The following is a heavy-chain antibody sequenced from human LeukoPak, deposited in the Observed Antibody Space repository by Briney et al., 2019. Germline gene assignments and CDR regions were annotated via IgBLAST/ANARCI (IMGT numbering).Heavy chain of an antibody. Sequence: SQTLSLTCTVSGGSISSGGYYWSWIRQHPGKGLEWIGYIYYSGSTYYDPSLQSRVIISVDTSKNQFSLKLSSVTAADTAVYYCARDNALSGGAFDIWGQGTMVTVSS. CDR2: IYYSGST. V-gene: IGHV4-31*03. CDR1: GGSISSGGYY. CDR3: ARDNALSGGAFDI. J-gene: IGHJ3*02. D-gene: IGHD2-15*01.